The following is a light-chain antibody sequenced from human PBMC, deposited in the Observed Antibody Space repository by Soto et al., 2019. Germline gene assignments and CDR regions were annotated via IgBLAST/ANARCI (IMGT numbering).Light chain of an antibody. V-gene: IGKV3-11*01. CDR3: QQRTNWPPLT. CDR1: QSVTSY. Sequence: EIVLTQSPATLSLSPGERATLACRASQSVTSYLAWYQQKPGQSPRLLIYDAYNRATGILASFSGSGFCTAFTLPISSLQSEDFAVDYCQQRTNWPPLTFCEGTELEIK. J-gene: IGKJ2*01. CDR2: DAY.